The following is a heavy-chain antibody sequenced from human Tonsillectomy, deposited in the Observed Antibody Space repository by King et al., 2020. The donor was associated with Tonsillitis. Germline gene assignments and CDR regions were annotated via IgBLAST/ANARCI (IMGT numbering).Heavy chain of an antibody. Sequence: VLLVESGGGVVQPGGSLRLSCAASGFSFSNYGMHWVRQAPGKGLEWVAFIRYDGNNKYYADAVKGRFTISRDNSKNTLYLQMNTLRAEDTAVYYCAKVHTSTWYYFDYWGQGTLVTVSS. CDR1: GFSFSNYG. CDR3: AKVHTSTWYYFDY. V-gene: IGHV3-30*02. D-gene: IGHD6-13*01. CDR2: IRYDGNNK. J-gene: IGHJ4*02.